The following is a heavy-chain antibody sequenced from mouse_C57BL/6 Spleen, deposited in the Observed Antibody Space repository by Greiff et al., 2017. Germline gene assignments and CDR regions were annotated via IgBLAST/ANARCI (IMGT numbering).Heavy chain of an antibody. J-gene: IGHJ1*03. CDR2: INPNNGGT. CDR3: ARGYYGSSTWYFDV. Sequence: VQLQQSGPELVKPGASVKISCKASGYTFTDYYMNWVKQSHGKSLEWIGDINPNNGGTSYNQKFKGKATLTVDKSSSTAYMELRSLTSEDSAVYYCARGYYGSSTWYFDVWGTGTTVTVSS. CDR1: GYTFTDYY. D-gene: IGHD1-1*01. V-gene: IGHV1-26*01.